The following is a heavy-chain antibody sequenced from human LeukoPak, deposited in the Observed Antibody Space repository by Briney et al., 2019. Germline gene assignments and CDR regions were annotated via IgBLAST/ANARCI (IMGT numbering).Heavy chain of an antibody. CDR3: AKVTDRQFDY. CDR1: GITVSSSY. Sequence: GGSLRLSCAVSGITVSSSYMSWVRQAPGKGLEWVSGISGGGGSTYYADSVKGRFTVSRDNSKNTLYLQMNSLRAEDTAVYYCAKVTDRQFDYWGQGTLVTVSS. CDR2: ISGGGGST. J-gene: IGHJ4*02. V-gene: IGHV3-23*01.